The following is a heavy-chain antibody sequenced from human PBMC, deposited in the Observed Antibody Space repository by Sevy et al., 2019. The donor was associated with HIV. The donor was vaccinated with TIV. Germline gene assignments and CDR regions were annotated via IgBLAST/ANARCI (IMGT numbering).Heavy chain of an antibody. CDR2: INPNSGGT. D-gene: IGHD6-19*01. V-gene: IGHV1-2*06. J-gene: IGHJ4*02. CDR3: ARLIAVAGTRAFDY. Sequence: ASVKVSCKASGYTYTGYYMHWVRLAPGQGLEWMGRINPNSGGTNYAQKFQGRVTMTRDTSISTAYMELSRLRSDDTAVYYCARLIAVAGTRAFDYWGQGTLVTVSS. CDR1: GYTYTGYY.